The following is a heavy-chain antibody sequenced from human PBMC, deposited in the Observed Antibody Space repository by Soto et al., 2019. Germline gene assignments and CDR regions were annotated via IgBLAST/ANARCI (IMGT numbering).Heavy chain of an antibody. CDR3: VKVNQLPPYYFDF. D-gene: IGHD2-2*01. J-gene: IGHJ4*01. V-gene: IGHV3-64D*08. CDR1: GITFRNYA. Sequence: GGSLRLSCSVSGITFRNYAMHWVRQAPGRGLEYVSGITSDGDNTWHADSVKDRFTISRDNSDDTLYLQMSSLRVEDTAKYYCVKVNQLPPYYFDFSGPGTLVTRSS. CDR2: ITSDGDNT.